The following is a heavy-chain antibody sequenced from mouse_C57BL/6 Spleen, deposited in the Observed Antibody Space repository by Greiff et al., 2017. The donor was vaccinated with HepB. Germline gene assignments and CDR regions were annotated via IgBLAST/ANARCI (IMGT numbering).Heavy chain of an antibody. CDR2: ISNLAYSI. CDR3: ARGYSNPYYAMDY. CDR1: GFTFSDYG. V-gene: IGHV5-15*01. J-gene: IGHJ4*01. D-gene: IGHD2-5*01. Sequence: EVQRVESGGGLVQPGGSLKLSCAASGFTFSDYGMAWVRQAPRKGPEWVAFISNLAYSIYYADTVTGRFTISRENAKNTLYLEMSSLRSEDTAMYYCARGYSNPYYAMDYWGQGTSVTVSS.